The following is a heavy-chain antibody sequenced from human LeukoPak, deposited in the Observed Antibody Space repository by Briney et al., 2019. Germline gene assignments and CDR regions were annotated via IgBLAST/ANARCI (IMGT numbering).Heavy chain of an antibody. CDR3: ARGYYFDY. CDR1: GGSISSSSYY. J-gene: IGHJ4*02. CDR2: IYYSGNT. Sequence: SETLSLTCNVSGGSISSSSYYWAWIRQPPGKGLEWIGSIYYSGNTYYKSSLKSRVTISVDTSKNQFSLKLSSVTAADTAVYYCARGYYFDYWGQGTLVTVSS. V-gene: IGHV4-39*07.